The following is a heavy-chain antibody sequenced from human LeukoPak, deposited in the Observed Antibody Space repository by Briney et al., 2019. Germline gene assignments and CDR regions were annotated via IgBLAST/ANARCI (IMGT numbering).Heavy chain of an antibody. V-gene: IGHV3-21*01. D-gene: IGHD5-18*01. CDR2: ISSSSSYI. CDR1: GFTFSSYN. Sequence: GGSLRLSCAASGFTFSSYNTNWVRQAPGKGLEWDSSISSSSSYIYYADSVRGRFTISRDNAKNSLYLQMNSLRAEDTAVYYCARGGGYGYFDYWGQGTLVTVSS. CDR3: ARGGGYGYFDY. J-gene: IGHJ4*02.